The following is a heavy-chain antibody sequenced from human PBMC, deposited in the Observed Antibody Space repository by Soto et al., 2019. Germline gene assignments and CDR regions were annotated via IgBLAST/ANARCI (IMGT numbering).Heavy chain of an antibody. Sequence: ASVKVSCKASGGTFSSYAISWVRQALGQGLEWMGGIIPIFGTANYAQKFQGRVTITADESTSTAYMELSSLRSEDTAVYYCARDITIAAAGAADAIYTCGQGTILTVSS. CDR2: IIPIFGTA. CDR3: ARDITIAAAGAADAIYT. J-gene: IGHJ3*02. CDR1: GGTFSSYA. V-gene: IGHV1-69*13. D-gene: IGHD6-13*01.